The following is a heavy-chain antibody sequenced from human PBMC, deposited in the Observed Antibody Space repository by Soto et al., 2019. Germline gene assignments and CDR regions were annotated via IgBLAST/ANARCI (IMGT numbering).Heavy chain of an antibody. CDR3: ARGGGSSWYVGSFDI. V-gene: IGHV3-53*04. CDR1: GFTVSSNY. J-gene: IGHJ3*02. CDR2: IYSGGST. Sequence: EVQLVESGGGLVQPGGSLRLSCAASGFTVSSNYMSWVRQAPGKGLEWVSVIYSGGSTYYADSVKGRFTISRHNSKNTLSLQMNSLRAEDTAVYYCARGGGSSWYVGSFDIWGQGTMVTVSS. D-gene: IGHD6-13*01.